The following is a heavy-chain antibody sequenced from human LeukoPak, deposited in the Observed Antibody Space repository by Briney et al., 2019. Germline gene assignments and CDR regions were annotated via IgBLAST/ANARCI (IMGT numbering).Heavy chain of an antibody. V-gene: IGHV3-30*18. CDR3: AKDWGSGGWYNYFDP. CDR2: IAYHGNTE. D-gene: IGHD6-19*01. Sequence: GTSLRLSCAVSGFTFSSHGMHWVRQAPGKGPEWVAMIAYHGNTEYYGDSVKGRFTISRDNSKNTLYLQMDSLRAEDTAVYHCAKDWGSGGWYNYFDPWGQGTLVTVSS. CDR1: GFTFSSHG. J-gene: IGHJ5*02.